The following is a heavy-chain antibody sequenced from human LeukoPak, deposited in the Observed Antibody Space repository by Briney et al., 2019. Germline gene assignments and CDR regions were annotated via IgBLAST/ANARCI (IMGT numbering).Heavy chain of an antibody. D-gene: IGHD7-27*01. Sequence: ASVKVSCKTSGYSFILYGISWVRQAPGQGLEWMGWISAYNGNTNYAQKLQGRVTMTTDTSTSTAYMELRSLRSDDTAVYYCARLRVGLTDDYWGQGTLVTVSP. CDR3: ARLRVGLTDDY. CDR1: GYSFILYG. J-gene: IGHJ4*02. CDR2: ISAYNGNT. V-gene: IGHV1-18*01.